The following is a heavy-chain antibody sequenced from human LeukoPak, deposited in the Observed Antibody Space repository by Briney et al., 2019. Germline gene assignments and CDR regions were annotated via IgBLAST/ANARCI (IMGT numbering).Heavy chain of an antibody. D-gene: IGHD6-19*01. CDR3: AREQHYSSGLDY. CDR2: ISSSGSTI. J-gene: IGHJ4*02. CDR1: GFTFSDYY. Sequence: GSLSLSFAASGFTFSDYYMSWIRRAPGKGLGWVSYISSSGSTIYYADSVKGRFTISRDNAKNSLYLQMNSLRAEDTAVYYCAREQHYSSGLDYWGQGTLVTVSS. V-gene: IGHV3-11*01.